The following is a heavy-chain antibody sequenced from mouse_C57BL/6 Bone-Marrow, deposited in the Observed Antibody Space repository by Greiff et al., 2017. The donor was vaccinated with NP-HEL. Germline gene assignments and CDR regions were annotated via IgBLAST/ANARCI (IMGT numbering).Heavy chain of an antibody. CDR3: ARGPPTGYYFDY. CDR2: INYDGSST. J-gene: IGHJ2*01. V-gene: IGHV5-16*01. CDR1: GFTFSDYY. D-gene: IGHD4-1*02. Sequence: EVQLVESEGGLVQPGSSMKLSCTASGFTFSDYYMAWVRQVPEKGLEWVANINYDGSSTYYLDSLKSRFIISRDNAKNILYLQMSSLKSEDTATYYCARGPPTGYYFDYWGQGTTLTVSS.